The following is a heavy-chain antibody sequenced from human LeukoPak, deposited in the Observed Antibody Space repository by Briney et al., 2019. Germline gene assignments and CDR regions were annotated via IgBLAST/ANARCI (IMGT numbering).Heavy chain of an antibody. CDR2: ISDSGST. V-gene: IGHV4-59*01. J-gene: IGHJ4*02. D-gene: IGHD2-15*01. CDR3: ARKISYISVFDY. Sequence: SETLSLTCSVSGGSISSYYWSWIRQPPGQGLEWIGYISDSGSTNYNPFLKSRITISGDTPGNQVSLKLSSVTAADTAVYYCARKISYISVFDYWGQGTLVTVSS. CDR1: GGSISSYY.